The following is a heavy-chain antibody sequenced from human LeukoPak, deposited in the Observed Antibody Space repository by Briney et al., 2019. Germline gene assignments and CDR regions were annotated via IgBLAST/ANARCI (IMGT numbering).Heavy chain of an antibody. CDR1: GYSITSYW. CDR3: ARHGRDSSGYYESGY. Sequence: GESLKISCKGSGYSITSYWIGWVRQMPGKGLEWMGIIFPGDSDTRYSPSFQGQVIISADKSSSTAYLQWSSLKASDTAMYYCARHGRDSSGYYESGYWGQGTLVTVSS. J-gene: IGHJ4*02. V-gene: IGHV5-51*01. D-gene: IGHD3-22*01. CDR2: IFPGDSDT.